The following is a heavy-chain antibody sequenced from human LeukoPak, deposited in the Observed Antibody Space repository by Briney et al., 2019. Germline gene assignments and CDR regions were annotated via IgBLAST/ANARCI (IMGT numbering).Heavy chain of an antibody. CDR1: GGSISSGDYY. CDR3: ARSLVVVPAAVDY. D-gene: IGHD2-2*01. J-gene: IGHJ4*02. V-gene: IGHV4-30-4*08. Sequence: SETLSLTCTVSGGSISSGDYYWSWIRQPPGKGLEWIGYIYYSGSTYYNPSLKSRVTISVDTSKNQFSLKLSSVTAADTAVYYCARSLVVVPAAVDYWGRGTLVTVSS. CDR2: IYYSGST.